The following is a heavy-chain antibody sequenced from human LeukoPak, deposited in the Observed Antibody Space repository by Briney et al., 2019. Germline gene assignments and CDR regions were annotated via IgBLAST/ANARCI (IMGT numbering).Heavy chain of an antibody. D-gene: IGHD3-22*01. CDR3: AKRRFDRSGYFFDY. CDR1: GFTFSNYA. CDR2: MSYDGSNK. V-gene: IGHV3-30*04. Sequence: PGRSPRLSCAASGFTFSNYAIHWVRQAPGKGLEGVAVMSYDGSNKYYADSVKGRFTISRDNSKNTVYLQMNSLRVEDTAVYYCAKRRFDRSGYFFDYWGQGTLVTVSS. J-gene: IGHJ4*02.